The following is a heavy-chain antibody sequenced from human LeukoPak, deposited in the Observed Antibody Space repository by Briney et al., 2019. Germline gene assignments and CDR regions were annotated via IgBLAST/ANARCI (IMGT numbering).Heavy chain of an antibody. CDR1: GFTFSSYS. CDR2: ISSSSSTI. CDR3: ARDLYVDIVATIPDAIDI. J-gene: IGHJ3*02. Sequence: GGSLRLSCAASGFTFSSYSMNWVRQAPGKGLEWVSYISSSSSTIYYADSVKGRFTISRDNAKNSPYLQMTSLIAEDTAVYYCARDLYVDIVATIPDAIDIWGQGTMVTVSS. D-gene: IGHD5-12*01. V-gene: IGHV3-48*01.